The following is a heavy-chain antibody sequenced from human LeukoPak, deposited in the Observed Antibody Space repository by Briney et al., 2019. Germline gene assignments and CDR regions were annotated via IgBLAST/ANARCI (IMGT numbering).Heavy chain of an antibody. CDR2: LYDTGMT. CDR3: AKEGMGSEATTADGAFDI. CDR1: GGSISVYH. J-gene: IGHJ3*02. V-gene: IGHV4-4*08. D-gene: IGHD1-26*01. Sequence: SETLSLTCTVSGGSISVYHWSWIRQPPRQGLEWIGYLYDTGMTNYSPSLKSRVTISVDTSNNQISLKLTSVTAADTAIYFCAKEGMGSEATTADGAFDIWGQGTTVTVSS.